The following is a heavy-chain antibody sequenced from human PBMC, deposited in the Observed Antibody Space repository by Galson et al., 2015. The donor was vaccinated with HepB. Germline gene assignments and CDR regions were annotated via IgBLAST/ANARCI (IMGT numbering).Heavy chain of an antibody. Sequence: SVKVSCKASGYTFTSYYMHWVRQAPGQGLEWMGIINPSGGSTSYAQKFQGRVTMTRDTSTSTVYMELSSPRSEDTAVYYCARDLSVADSHSPCGMDVWGQGTTVTVSS. J-gene: IGHJ6*02. V-gene: IGHV1-46*01. CDR2: INPSGGST. CDR1: GYTFTSYY. D-gene: IGHD2-15*01. CDR3: ARDLSVADSHSPCGMDV.